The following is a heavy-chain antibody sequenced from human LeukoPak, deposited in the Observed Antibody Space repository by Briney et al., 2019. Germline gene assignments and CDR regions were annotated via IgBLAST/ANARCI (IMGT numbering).Heavy chain of an antibody. CDR2: ISSISSYI. D-gene: IGHD3-10*01. V-gene: IGHV3-21*01. CDR3: AREEDGSECDY. CDR1: GFTFSSYS. Sequence: GGSLRLSCAASGFTFSSYSMNGVRQAPGKAREWVSSISSISSYIYYADSVKGRFTSSRDNAKNSLNLQTNSLRAEETAVYYCAREEDGSECDYWGQGTLVTVSS. J-gene: IGHJ4*02.